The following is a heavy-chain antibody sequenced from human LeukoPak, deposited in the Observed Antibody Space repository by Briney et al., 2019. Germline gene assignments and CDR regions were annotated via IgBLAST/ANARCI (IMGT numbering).Heavy chain of an antibody. CDR2: ISSSSSYI. Sequence: GGSLRLSCAASGFTFSIYAMNWVRQAPGKGLEWVSSISSSSSYIYYADSMKGRFTISRDDAKNSLYLQMSSLGAEDTAVYYCARGTDITATGSDFWGQGTLVTVSS. V-gene: IGHV3-21*01. CDR1: GFTFSIYA. CDR3: ARGTDITATGSDF. J-gene: IGHJ4*02. D-gene: IGHD6-13*01.